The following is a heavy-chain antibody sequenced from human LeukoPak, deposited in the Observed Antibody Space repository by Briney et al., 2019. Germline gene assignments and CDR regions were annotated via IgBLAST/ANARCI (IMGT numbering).Heavy chain of an antibody. CDR1: GFTFDDYA. J-gene: IGHJ4*02. V-gene: IGHV3-9*01. D-gene: IGHD2-2*01. CDR2: ISWNSGSI. CDR3: AKDAVGYCSSTSCRYYFDY. Sequence: GGSLRLSCAASGFTFDDYAMHWVRHAPGKGLEWVSGISWNSGSIGYADSVKGRFTISRDNAKNSLYLQMNSLRAEDTALYYCAKDAVGYCSSTSCRYYFDYWGQGTLVTVSS.